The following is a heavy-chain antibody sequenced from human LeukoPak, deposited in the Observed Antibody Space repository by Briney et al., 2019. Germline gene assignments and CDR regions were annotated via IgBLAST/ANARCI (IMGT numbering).Heavy chain of an antibody. J-gene: IGHJ4*02. Sequence: GKGLEWMGIIYPGDSDTRYSPSFQGQVTISADKSINTAYLQWSSLKASDTAIYYCMREAGDWGQGTLVTVSS. CDR2: IYPGDSDT. D-gene: IGHD6-13*01. V-gene: IGHV5-51*01. CDR3: MREAGD.